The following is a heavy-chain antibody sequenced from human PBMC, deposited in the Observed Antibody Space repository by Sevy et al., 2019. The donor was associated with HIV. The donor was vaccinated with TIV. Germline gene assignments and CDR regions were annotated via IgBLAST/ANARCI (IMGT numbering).Heavy chain of an antibody. D-gene: IGHD6-6*01. Sequence: GGSLRLSCAASGFTFSSYGIQWVRQAPGKGLEWVSFIRYDGGNKDYADSGKGRFTISRDNSKNMLYLQMNSLRAEDTAVYYCAKGSSYFDNWGQGTLVTVSS. V-gene: IGHV3-30*02. CDR3: AKGSSYFDN. J-gene: IGHJ4*02. CDR2: IRYDGGNK. CDR1: GFTFSSYG.